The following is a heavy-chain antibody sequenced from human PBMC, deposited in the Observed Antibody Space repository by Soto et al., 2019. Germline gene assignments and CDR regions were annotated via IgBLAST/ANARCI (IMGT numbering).Heavy chain of an antibody. J-gene: IGHJ4*02. Sequence: PGGSLRLSCAASGFTISSYAMSWVRQAPGKGLEWVSSISESGGTTYYADSVKGRFTISRDSSKNTLYLQMNSLRAEDTAIYYCARGSSTWPDWGQGTLVTVSS. V-gene: IGHV3-23*01. D-gene: IGHD6-13*01. CDR3: ARGSSTWPD. CDR1: GFTISSYA. CDR2: ISESGGTT.